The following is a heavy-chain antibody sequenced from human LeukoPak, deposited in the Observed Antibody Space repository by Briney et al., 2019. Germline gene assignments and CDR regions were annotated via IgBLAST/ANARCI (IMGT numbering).Heavy chain of an antibody. D-gene: IGHD3-10*01. Sequence: PGGSLRLSCAVSGITLSNYGMSWVRQAPGKGLEWVSAISGSGGSTYYADSVKGRFTISRDNSKNTLYLQMNSLRAEDTAVYYCAKLPMVRGVTNWFDPWGQGTLVTVSS. CDR1: GITLSNYG. V-gene: IGHV3-23*01. CDR2: ISGSGGST. J-gene: IGHJ5*02. CDR3: AKLPMVRGVTNWFDP.